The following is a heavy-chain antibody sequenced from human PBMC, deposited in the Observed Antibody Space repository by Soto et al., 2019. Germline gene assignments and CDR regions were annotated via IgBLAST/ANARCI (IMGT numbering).Heavy chain of an antibody. CDR1: GFTFSSYA. J-gene: IGHJ4*02. CDR3: AKVPALRYFDGGIADY. CDR2: ISGSGGST. Sequence: GESLKISCAASGFTFSSYAMSWVRQAPGKGLEWVSAISGSGGSTYYADSVKGRFTISRDNSKNTLYLQMNSLRAEDTAVYYCAKVPALRYFDGGIADYWGQGTLVTVSS. V-gene: IGHV3-23*01. D-gene: IGHD3-9*01.